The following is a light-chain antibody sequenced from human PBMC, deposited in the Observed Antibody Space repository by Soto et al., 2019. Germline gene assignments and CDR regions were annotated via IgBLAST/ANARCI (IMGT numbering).Light chain of an antibody. J-gene: IGLJ2*01. CDR1: SSNIGNHY. CDR3: GTWDSSLSAAV. V-gene: IGLV1-51*02. Sequence: QSVLTQPPSVSAAPGQKVAISCSGSSSNIGNHYVSWYQQVPGTAPKLLIYENNKRPSGIPDRFSGSKSGTSATLGITGLQTGDEADYYCGTWDSSLSAAVFGGGTKLTVL. CDR2: ENN.